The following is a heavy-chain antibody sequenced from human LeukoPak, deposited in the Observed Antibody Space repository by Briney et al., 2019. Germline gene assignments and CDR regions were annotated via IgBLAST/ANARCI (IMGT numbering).Heavy chain of an antibody. CDR2: INPSGGST. V-gene: IGHV1-46*01. CDR3: ARGQQLADQWLYYFDY. D-gene: IGHD6-13*01. CDR1: GYTFTSYY. J-gene: IGHJ4*02. Sequence: GASVKVSCKASGYTFTSYYMHWVRQAPGQGLEWMGIINPSGGSTSYAQKFQGRVTMTRDMSTSTVYMELSSLRSEDTAVYYCARGQQLADQWLYYFDYWGQGTLVTVSS.